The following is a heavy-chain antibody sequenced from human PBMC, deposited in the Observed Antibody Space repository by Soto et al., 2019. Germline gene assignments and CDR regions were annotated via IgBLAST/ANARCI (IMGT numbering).Heavy chain of an antibody. Sequence: QVQLEQSGAEVKKPGSSVNVSCKTSGGTFHSHPITWVRQAPGQGLEWMGRILPILNLATYAQKFQGRLTITTDTSTTTAYMLLSSLPTKAGAVYHSATDDTDYYAAQEINYWGQ. J-gene: IGHJ4*02. CDR1: GGTFHSHP. D-gene: IGHD2-2*01. CDR2: ILPILNLA. V-gene: IGHV1-69*04. CDR3: ATDDTDYYAAQEINY.